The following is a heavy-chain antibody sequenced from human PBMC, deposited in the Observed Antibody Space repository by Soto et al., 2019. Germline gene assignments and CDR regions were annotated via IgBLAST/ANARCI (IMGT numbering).Heavy chain of an antibody. CDR1: GFTFSNAW. J-gene: IGHJ6*03. CDR2: IKSKTDGGTT. V-gene: IGHV3-15*01. D-gene: IGHD6-13*01. Sequence: GSLRLSCAASGFTFSNAWMSWVRQAPGKGLEWVGRIKSKTDGGTTDYAAPVKGRFTISRDDSKNTLYLQMNSLKTEDTAVYYCTTQTYIAAAGTEYYMDVWGKGTTVTVSS. CDR3: TTQTYIAAAGTEYYMDV.